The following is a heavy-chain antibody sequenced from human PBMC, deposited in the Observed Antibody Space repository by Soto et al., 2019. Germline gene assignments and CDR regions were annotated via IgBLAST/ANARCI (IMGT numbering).Heavy chain of an antibody. J-gene: IGHJ6*02. CDR2: IDPSDSYT. V-gene: IGHV5-10-1*01. CDR1: GYSFTSYW. D-gene: IGHD6-6*01. Sequence: AGESLKISCKGSGYSFTSYWISWVRQMPGKGLEWMGRIDPSDSYTNYSPSFQGHVTISADKSISTAYLQWSSLKASDTAMYYCASGSSSSKYYCGMDVWGQGTTVTVSS. CDR3: ASGSSSSKYYCGMDV.